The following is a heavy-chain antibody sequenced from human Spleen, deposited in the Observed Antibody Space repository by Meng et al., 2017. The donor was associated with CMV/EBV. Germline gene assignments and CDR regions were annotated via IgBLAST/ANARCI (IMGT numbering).Heavy chain of an antibody. D-gene: IGHD4/OR15-4a*01. CDR2: SYLTGTT. CDR1: GGSIRTDDYY. CDR3: SSHRPYGAGISDY. Sequence: LRLSCTVSGGSIRTDDYYWSWIRQPPGKGLEWIGYSYLTGTTNYNPSLKSRVTISLDRSKNQFSLNLKSVTAADTAVYFCSSHRPYGAGISDYWGRGTLVTVSS. V-gene: IGHV4-30-4*01. J-gene: IGHJ4*02.